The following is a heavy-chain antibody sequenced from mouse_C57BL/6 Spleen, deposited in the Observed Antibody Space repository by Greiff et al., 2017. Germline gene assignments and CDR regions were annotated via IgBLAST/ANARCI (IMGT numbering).Heavy chain of an antibody. CDR2: INPGSGGT. CDR1: GYAFTNYL. D-gene: IGHD1-1*01. V-gene: IGHV1-54*01. CDR3: ARGYYDSSYAMDY. Sequence: VQLQQSGAELVRPGTSVKVSCKASGYAFTNYLIEWVKQRPGQGLEWIGVINPGSGGTNYNEKFKGKATLTADKSSSTAYMQLSSLTSEDSAVYFCARGYYDSSYAMDYCGQGTSVTVSS. J-gene: IGHJ4*01.